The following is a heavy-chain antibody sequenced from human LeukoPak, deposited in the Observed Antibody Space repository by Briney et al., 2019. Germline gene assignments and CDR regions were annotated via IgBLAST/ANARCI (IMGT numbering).Heavy chain of an antibody. Sequence: PGRSLRVSCAASGFTFSSYGMHWVRQAPGRGREWVGVIWYDGSNKYNVGSVKGRFTISRDNSYNTLYLQMNSQRAEDTAVYYCARDLWGGSCSWSSALDYWLQGTLVTVSS. CDR2: IWYDGSNK. J-gene: IGHJ4*02. V-gene: IGHV3-33*01. CDR3: ARDLWGGSCSWSSALDY. CDR1: GFTFSSYG. D-gene: IGHD6-13*01.